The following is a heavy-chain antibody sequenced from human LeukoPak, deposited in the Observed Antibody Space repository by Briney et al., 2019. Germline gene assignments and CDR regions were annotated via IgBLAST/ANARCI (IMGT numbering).Heavy chain of an antibody. Sequence: GGSLRLSCAASGFTFTNYWMSWVRQAPGKGLEWVANIKQDGSEKYYADSVKGRFTISRDNAKNTVYLQMNSLRAEDTAVYYCARGKYGGYFIDYWGQGTLVTVSS. CDR3: ARGKYGGYFIDY. CDR2: IKQDGSEK. CDR1: GFTFTNYW. D-gene: IGHD5-12*01. J-gene: IGHJ4*02. V-gene: IGHV3-7*01.